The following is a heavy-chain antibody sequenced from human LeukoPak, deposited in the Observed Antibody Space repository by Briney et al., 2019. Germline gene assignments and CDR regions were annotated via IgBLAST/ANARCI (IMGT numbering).Heavy chain of an antibody. CDR2: ISAYNGNT. CDR3: ARKSSIVVVPAALDY. D-gene: IGHD2-2*01. Sequence: RGASVKVSCKASGYTFTSYGISWVRQAPGQGLEWMGWISAYNGNTNYAQKLQGRVTMTTDTSTSTAYMELRSLRSDDTAVYYCARKSSIVVVPAALDYWGQGTLVTVSS. CDR1: GYTFTSYG. V-gene: IGHV1-18*01. J-gene: IGHJ4*02.